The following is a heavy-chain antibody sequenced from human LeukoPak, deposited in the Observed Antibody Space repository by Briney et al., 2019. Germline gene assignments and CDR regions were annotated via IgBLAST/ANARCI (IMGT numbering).Heavy chain of an antibody. CDR3: ASTGYSSSWYYFDY. V-gene: IGHV4-59*08. CDR1: GGSMSSYY. CDR2: IYYSGST. Sequence: SETLSLTCTVSGGSMSSYYWSWIRQPPGKGLEWIGYIYYSGSTNYNPSLKSRVTISVDTSKNQFSLKLSSVTAADTAVYYCASTGYSSSWYYFDYWGQGTLVTVSS. J-gene: IGHJ4*02. D-gene: IGHD6-13*01.